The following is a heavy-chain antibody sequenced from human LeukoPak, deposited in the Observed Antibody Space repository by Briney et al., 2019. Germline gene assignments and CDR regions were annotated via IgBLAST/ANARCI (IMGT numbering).Heavy chain of an antibody. Sequence: GGSLRLSCAASGFTFSSYWMSWVRQAPGKGLEWVANIKQDGSEKYYVDSVKGRFTISRDNAKNSLYLQMNSLRAEDTAVHYCAREGRLTVTNYYYMDVWGKGTTVTVSS. J-gene: IGHJ6*03. CDR2: IKQDGSEK. V-gene: IGHV3-7*01. CDR3: AREGRLTVTNYYYMDV. CDR1: GFTFSSYW. D-gene: IGHD1-14*01.